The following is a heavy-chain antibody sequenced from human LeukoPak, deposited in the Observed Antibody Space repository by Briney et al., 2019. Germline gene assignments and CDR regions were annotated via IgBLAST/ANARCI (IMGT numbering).Heavy chain of an antibody. J-gene: IGHJ4*02. D-gene: IGHD3-16*02. Sequence: QPGGSLRLSCPASGFTFSNYAMSWVRQAPGKGLEWVSGISGSGGSTYYADSVKGRFTISRDNSKNTLYLQMNSLRAEDTAVYYCAKFIRRAPYYFDYWGQGTLVTVSS. CDR3: AKFIRRAPYYFDY. V-gene: IGHV3-23*01. CDR1: GFTFSNYA. CDR2: ISGSGGST.